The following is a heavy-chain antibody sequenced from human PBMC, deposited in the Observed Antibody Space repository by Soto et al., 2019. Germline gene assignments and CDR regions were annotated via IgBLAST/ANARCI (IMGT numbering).Heavy chain of an antibody. CDR3: ARPPNHFIAARRVYYYGMDV. CDR1: GFTFSSYA. CDR2: ISYDGSNK. V-gene: IGHV3-30-3*01. J-gene: IGHJ6*02. D-gene: IGHD6-6*01. Sequence: GGSLRLSCAASGFTFSSYAMHWVRQAPGKGLEWVAVISYDGSNKYYADSVKGRFTISRDNSKNTLYLQMNSLRAEDTAVYYCARPPNHFIAARRVYYYGMDVWGQGTTVTVSS.